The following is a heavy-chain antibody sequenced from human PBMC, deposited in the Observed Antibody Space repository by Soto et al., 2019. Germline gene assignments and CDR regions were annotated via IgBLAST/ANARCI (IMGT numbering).Heavy chain of an antibody. D-gene: IGHD6-19*01. J-gene: IGHJ1*01. CDR2: IIPIFGTA. V-gene: IGHV1-69*01. CDR3: AKQVRWGSGWYSGMSSFQH. CDR1: GGTFSSYA. Sequence: QVQLVQSGAEVKKPGSSVKVSCKASGGTFSSYAISWVRQAPGQGLEWMGGIIPIFGTANYAQKFQGRVTITADEATSTAYMELSSLRSEDTAVYYCAKQVRWGSGWYSGMSSFQHWGQGTLVTVSS.